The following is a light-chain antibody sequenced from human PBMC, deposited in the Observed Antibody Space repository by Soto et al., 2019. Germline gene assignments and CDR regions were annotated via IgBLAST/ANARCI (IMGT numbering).Light chain of an antibody. Sequence: QSVLTQPASVSGSPGQSITISCTGTSSDIGNYNYVSWYQQHPGKAPKLIIYEVTNRPSEISNRFCGSKFGKTASLTISGIQAEDEVDYFCSSFISTSTLSVFRTGTKVTVL. CDR3: SSFISTSTLSV. CDR2: EVT. J-gene: IGLJ1*01. V-gene: IGLV2-14*01. CDR1: SSDIGNYNY.